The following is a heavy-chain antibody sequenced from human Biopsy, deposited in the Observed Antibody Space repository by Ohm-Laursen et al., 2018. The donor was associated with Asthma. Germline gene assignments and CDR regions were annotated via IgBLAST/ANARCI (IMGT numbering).Heavy chain of an antibody. CDR1: GASITTSPSY. Sequence: TLSLTCTVSGASITTSPSYWSWLRLLPGKGLEWIGCIYYSGETFFNPSLKNPLFMSLDSSKNQFSLKMTSVTVADTAVYFCARNLPGYTYGPFEDWGQGILVTVSS. V-gene: IGHV4-31*01. D-gene: IGHD5-18*01. CDR3: ARNLPGYTYGPFED. CDR2: IYYSGET. J-gene: IGHJ4*02.